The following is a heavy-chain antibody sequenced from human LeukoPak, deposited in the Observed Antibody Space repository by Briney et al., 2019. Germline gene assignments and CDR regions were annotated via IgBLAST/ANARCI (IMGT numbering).Heavy chain of an antibody. CDR2: MNPKSGNT. Sequence: ASVKVSCKASGYTFTVYDINWVRQATGQGLEWMGWMNPKSGNTDYAQKFQGRVTMTRNTSTSTAYMELSSLRSEDTAVYYCARGPSSDLSSGWSHVYGMDVWGQGTTVTVSS. CDR3: ARGPSSDLSSGWSHVYGMDV. J-gene: IGHJ6*02. D-gene: IGHD6-19*01. V-gene: IGHV1-8*02. CDR1: GYTFTVYD.